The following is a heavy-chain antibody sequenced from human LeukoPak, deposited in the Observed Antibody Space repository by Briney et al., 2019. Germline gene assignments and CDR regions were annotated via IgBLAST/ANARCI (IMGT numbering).Heavy chain of an antibody. V-gene: IGHV3-21*01. D-gene: IGHD6-19*01. CDR2: ISSSSSYI. CDR3: ARRFSVAGKSRTYYFDY. Sequence: GGSLRLSCAASGFTFSSYSMNWVRQAPGKGLEWVSSISSSSSYIYYADSVKGRLTISRDNAKNSLYLQMNSLRAEDTAVYYCARRFSVAGKSRTYYFDYWGQGTLVTVSS. CDR1: GFTFSSYS. J-gene: IGHJ4*02.